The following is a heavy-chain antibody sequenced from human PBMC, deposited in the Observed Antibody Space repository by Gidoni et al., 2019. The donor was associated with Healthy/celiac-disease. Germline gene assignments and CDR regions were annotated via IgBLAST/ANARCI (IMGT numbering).Heavy chain of an antibody. J-gene: IGHJ4*02. CDR3: RAAAGPHANFDY. CDR2: IYHSGST. V-gene: IGHV4-4*03. D-gene: IGHD6-13*01. CDR1: GGPTRSSNW. Sequence: QQQLQESSPGLVKPPGTLHLTCAVSGGPTRSSNWWSWVRQPPGKGLEWIGEIYHSGSTSNNPSLKSRVTISVDKAKNQFSLKLSSVTAADTAVYYCRAAAGPHANFDYWGQGTLVTVSS.